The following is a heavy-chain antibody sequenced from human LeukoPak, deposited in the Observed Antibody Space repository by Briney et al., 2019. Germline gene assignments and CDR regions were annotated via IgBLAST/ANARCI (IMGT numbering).Heavy chain of an antibody. CDR3: AGFRVAEYYFDY. CDR1: GGSISSYY. Sequence: SETLSLTCTVSGGSISSYYWGWIRQPPGKGLVWIGSIYYSGSTYYNPSLKSRVTISADTSKNQFSLKLSSVTAADTAVYYCAGFRVAEYYFDYWGQGTLVTVSS. D-gene: IGHD3-16*01. J-gene: IGHJ4*02. V-gene: IGHV4-39*01. CDR2: IYYSGST.